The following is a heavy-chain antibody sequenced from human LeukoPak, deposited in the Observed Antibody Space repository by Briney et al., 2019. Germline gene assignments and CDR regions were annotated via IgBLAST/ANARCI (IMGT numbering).Heavy chain of an antibody. CDR3: AKDRPDYYSHFDY. D-gene: IGHD3-22*01. CDR2: ISSSSSTYI. CDR1: GFTFSSYS. Sequence: GGSLRLSCVASGFTFSSYSMNWVRQAPGKGLEWVSSISSSSSTYIYYADSVKGRFTISRDNAKNSLYLQMNSLRVEDTAVYYCAKDRPDYYSHFDYWGQGTLVTVSS. J-gene: IGHJ4*02. V-gene: IGHV3-21*01.